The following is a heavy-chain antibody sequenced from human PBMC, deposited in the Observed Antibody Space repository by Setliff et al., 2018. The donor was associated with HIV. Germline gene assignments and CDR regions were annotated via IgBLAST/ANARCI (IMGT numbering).Heavy chain of an antibody. J-gene: IGHJ5*02. CDR3: ASHTRLFGCNNWFDP. CDR2: IYYSGST. V-gene: IGHV4-39*07. Sequence: PSETLSLTCTVSGGSISSSSYYWGWIRQPPGKGLEWIGSIYYSGSTYYNTSLKSRLTISLDTSKNQFSLKLSSVSAADTAVYYCASHTRLFGCNNWFDPWGQGTLVTVSS. CDR1: GGSISSSSYY. D-gene: IGHD2-8*01.